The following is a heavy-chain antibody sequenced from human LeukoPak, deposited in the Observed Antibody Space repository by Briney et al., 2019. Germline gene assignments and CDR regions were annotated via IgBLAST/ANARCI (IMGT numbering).Heavy chain of an antibody. CDR3: ATPYSSSPPYYYYYGMDV. V-gene: IGHV3-23*01. CDR2: ISGSGGST. J-gene: IGHJ6*02. CDR1: GVTFSSYA. Sequence: AGSLRLSCAASGVTFSSYAMSWVRQAPGKGLEWVSAISGSGGSTYYADPVNGRFIIAGDNSKNTLYLQMNSLRAEDTAVYYCATPYSSSPPYYYYYGMDVWGQGTTVTVSS. D-gene: IGHD6-13*01.